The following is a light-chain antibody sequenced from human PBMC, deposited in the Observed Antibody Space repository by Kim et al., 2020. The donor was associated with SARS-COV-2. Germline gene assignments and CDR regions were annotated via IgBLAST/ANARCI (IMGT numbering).Light chain of an antibody. V-gene: IGLV2-14*04. CDR2: DVG. J-gene: IGLJ3*02. Sequence: PGQSFTIACTGTNNDIGPYDHVSWYQQHPYRSPSLIIYDVGERPSGISDRFSGSKSGNTASLTISVLQAEDEADYFCSSFTSNTRVFGGVTQLTVL. CDR3: SSFTSNTRV. CDR1: NNDIGPYDH.